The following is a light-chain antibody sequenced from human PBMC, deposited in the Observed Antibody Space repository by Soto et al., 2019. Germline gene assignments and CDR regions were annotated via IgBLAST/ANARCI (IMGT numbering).Light chain of an antibody. Sequence: EIVLTQSPCTLSLSAGGRATLSCSARHRGSSSYLACYQQKPGQAPTLVLYDASNRATGIPARFSGSGSGTDFTLTISSLQSEDFAVYYCQQYNNWPRTFGQGTKVDIK. V-gene: IGKV3D-7*01. CDR3: QQYNNWPRT. CDR1: HRGSSSY. CDR2: DAS. J-gene: IGKJ1*01.